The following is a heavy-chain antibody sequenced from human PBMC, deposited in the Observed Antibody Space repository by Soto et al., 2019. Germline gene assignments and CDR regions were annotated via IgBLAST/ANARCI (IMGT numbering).Heavy chain of an antibody. V-gene: IGHV3-48*02. CDR1: GFTFSSYS. CDR3: ASSITMARVPDY. CDR2: ISSSSSTI. D-gene: IGHD3-10*01. Sequence: EVQLVESGGGLVQPGGSLRLSCAASGFTFSSYSMNWVRQAPGKGLEWVSYISSSSSTIYYADSVKGRFTISRDNAKNSLYLQMNSLRDEDTAVYCCASSITMARVPDYWGQGTLVTVSS. J-gene: IGHJ4*02.